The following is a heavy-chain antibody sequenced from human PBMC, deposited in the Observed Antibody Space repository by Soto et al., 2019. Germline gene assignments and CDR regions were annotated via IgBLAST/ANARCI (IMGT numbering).Heavy chain of an antibody. Sequence: GGSLRLSCAASGFTFRSYGMHWVRQAPGKGLEWVAIISYDGSNYYHADSVKGRFTISRDNSKTTLYLQMNSLRAEDTAVYYCEKAYSGTGGMDVWGQGTTVTVSS. V-gene: IGHV3-30*18. J-gene: IGHJ6*02. D-gene: IGHD5-12*01. CDR2: ISYDGSNY. CDR1: GFTFRSYG. CDR3: EKAYSGTGGMDV.